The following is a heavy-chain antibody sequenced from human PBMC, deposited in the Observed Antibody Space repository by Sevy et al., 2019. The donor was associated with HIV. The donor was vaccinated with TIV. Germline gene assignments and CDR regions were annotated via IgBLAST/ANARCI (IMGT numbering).Heavy chain of an antibody. J-gene: IGHJ4*02. D-gene: IGHD2-21*02. CDR3: ARRFSCGGDCYYLDH. Sequence: GGSLRLSCAGSGFTFSDYDMHWVRQAPGKGLEWVAVMSHDGNYKNYADSVKVRFTISRDNFKNTLYLQMNSLRVEDTAIYFCARRFSCGGDCYYLDHWGQGALVTVSS. CDR2: MSHDGNYK. CDR1: GFTFSDYD. V-gene: IGHV3-30*04.